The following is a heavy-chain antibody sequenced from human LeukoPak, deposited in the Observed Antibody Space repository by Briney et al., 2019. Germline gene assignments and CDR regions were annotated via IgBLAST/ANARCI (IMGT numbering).Heavy chain of an antibody. D-gene: IGHD3-16*01. V-gene: IGHV4-31*03. CDR2: IYYSGST. CDR1: GGSISSGGYY. CDR3: ARDPSGGIVYFDY. Sequence: SETLSLTCTVSGGSISSGGYYWSWIRQHPGKGLEWIGYIYYSGSTYYNPSLKSRVTISVDTSKNQFSLKLSSVTAADTVVYYCARDPSGGIVYFDYWGQGTLVTVSS. J-gene: IGHJ4*02.